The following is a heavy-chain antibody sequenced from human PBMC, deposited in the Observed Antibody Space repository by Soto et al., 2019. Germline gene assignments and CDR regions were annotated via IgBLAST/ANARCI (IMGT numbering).Heavy chain of an antibody. J-gene: IGHJ4*02. D-gene: IGHD3-22*01. CDR3: ARDNDSSGYYYTHFDY. Sequence: WWSLRLSCSASVFTFSSYAMHWFRQAPGKGLEWVAVISYDGSNKYYADSVKGRFTISRDNSKNTLYLQMNSLRAEDTAVYYCARDNDSSGYYYTHFDYWGQGTLVTVSS. CDR1: VFTFSSYA. V-gene: IGHV3-30-3*01. CDR2: ISYDGSNK.